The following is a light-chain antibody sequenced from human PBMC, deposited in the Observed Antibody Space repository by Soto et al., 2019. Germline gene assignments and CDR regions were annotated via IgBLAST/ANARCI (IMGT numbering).Light chain of an antibody. Sequence: EIVLTQSPGTLSLSPGERATLSCRASQSVSSSYLAWYQQKPGQAPRLLIYAASTRATVIPDRISGSGSGTDFTLTISRLEPEDFAVYYCQQYGSSPWTFGQGTRVEIK. CDR3: QQYGSSPWT. J-gene: IGKJ1*01. CDR2: AAS. CDR1: QSVSSSY. V-gene: IGKV3-20*01.